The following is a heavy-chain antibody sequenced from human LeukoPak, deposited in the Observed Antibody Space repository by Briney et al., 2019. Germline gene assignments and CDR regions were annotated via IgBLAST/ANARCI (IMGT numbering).Heavy chain of an antibody. D-gene: IGHD3-22*01. Sequence: GGSLRLSCAASGFTFSSYSMTWVRQAPGKGLEWVSSISSSSSYIYYADSVKGRFTISRDSAKNSLFLQMNSLRAEDTAVYYCASEVIVDNWFDPWGQGTLVTVS. J-gene: IGHJ5*02. CDR1: GFTFSSYS. CDR3: ASEVIVDNWFDP. V-gene: IGHV3-21*01. CDR2: ISSSSSYI.